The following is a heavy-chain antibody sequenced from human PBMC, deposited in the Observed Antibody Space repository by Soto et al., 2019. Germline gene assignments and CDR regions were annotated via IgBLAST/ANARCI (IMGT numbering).Heavy chain of an antibody. Sequence: QVQLVQSGAEGKKPGASVKVSCKASGYTFTSYAMHWVRQAPGQRLEWMGWINAGNGNTKYSQKFQGRVTITRDTSASTAYMELSNLRSEDTAVYYCARGPGGPDGPGDYWGQGTLVTVSS. D-gene: IGHD2-15*01. CDR1: GYTFTSYA. CDR2: INAGNGNT. V-gene: IGHV1-3*01. CDR3: ARGPGGPDGPGDY. J-gene: IGHJ4*02.